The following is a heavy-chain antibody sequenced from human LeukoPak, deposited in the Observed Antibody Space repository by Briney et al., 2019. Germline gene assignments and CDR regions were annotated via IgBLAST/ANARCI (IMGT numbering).Heavy chain of an antibody. CDR2: ISGSGGST. CDR1: GFRFSSYA. Sequence: GGSLRLACAASGFRFSSYAMSWVRQAPGKGLEWVSAISGSGGSTYYADSVKGRFTISRDNSKNTLYLQMNSLRAEDTAVYYCAKDRGANDAFDIWGQGTMVTVSS. CDR3: AKDRGANDAFDI. V-gene: IGHV3-23*01. J-gene: IGHJ3*02.